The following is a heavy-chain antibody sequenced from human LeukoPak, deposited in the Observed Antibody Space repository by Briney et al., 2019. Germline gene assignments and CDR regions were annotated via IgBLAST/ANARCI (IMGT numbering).Heavy chain of an antibody. CDR3: ANSITSSGAAY. D-gene: IGHD4/OR15-4a*01. V-gene: IGHV4-59*08. CDR2: VYYTGTT. Sequence: SETLSLTCTVSGGSIRSYYWSWIRQPPGKGLEWIGYVYYTGTTNYNPPLKSRVTMSVDTSRNQFSLKLTSVTAADTAIYYCANSITSSGAAYWGPGTLVTVSS. J-gene: IGHJ4*02. CDR1: GGSIRSYY.